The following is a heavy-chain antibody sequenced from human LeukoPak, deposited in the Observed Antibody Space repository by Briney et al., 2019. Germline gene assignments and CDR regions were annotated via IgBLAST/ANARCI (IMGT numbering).Heavy chain of an antibody. CDR2: ISNSGSTI. CDR1: GFIFSSYE. Sequence: GGSLRLSCAASGFIFSSYEMNWVRQAPGKGLEWVSYISNSGSTIYYADSVKGRFTISGDNAKNSLYPQMNSLRAEDTAVYYCARGGYSNANKFYYYGMDVWGQGTTVTV. J-gene: IGHJ6*02. V-gene: IGHV3-48*03. D-gene: IGHD4-11*01. CDR3: ARGGYSNANKFYYYGMDV.